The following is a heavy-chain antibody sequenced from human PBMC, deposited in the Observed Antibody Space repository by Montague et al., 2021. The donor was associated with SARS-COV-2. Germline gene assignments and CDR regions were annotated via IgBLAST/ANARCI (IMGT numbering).Heavy chain of an antibody. CDR1: GGSISSSSYY. D-gene: IGHD3-3*01. CDR3: ARRPPITIFGVVIIGAWFDP. V-gene: IGHV4-39*01. CDR2: IYYSGST. J-gene: IGHJ5*02. Sequence: SETLSLTRTVSGGSISSSSYYWGWIRQPPGKGLEWIGSIYYSGSTYYNPSLKSRVTISVDTSKNQFSLKLSSVTAADTAVYYCARRPPITIFGVVIIGAWFDPWGQGTLVTVSS.